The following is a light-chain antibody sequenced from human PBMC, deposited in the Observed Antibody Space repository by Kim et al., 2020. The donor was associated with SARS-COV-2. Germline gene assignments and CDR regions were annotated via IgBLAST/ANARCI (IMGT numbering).Light chain of an antibody. Sequence: PGEGAILSCRASQSIGISLGWYQHKPGQAPRLLIYDAAIRAAGIPDRFSGGGSGTNFTLTIGNLEPEDFAVYYCQQRNNWPPAVTFGGGTKVDIK. CDR2: DAA. CDR3: QQRNNWPPAVT. CDR1: QSIGIS. V-gene: IGKV3-11*01. J-gene: IGKJ4*01.